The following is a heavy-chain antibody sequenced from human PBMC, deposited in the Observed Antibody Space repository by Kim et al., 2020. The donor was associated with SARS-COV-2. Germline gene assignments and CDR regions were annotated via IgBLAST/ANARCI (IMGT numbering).Heavy chain of an antibody. CDR3: ARERAVAGHFDY. V-gene: IGHV4-39*07. D-gene: IGHD6-19*01. J-gene: IGHJ4*02. Sequence: SETLSLTCTVSGGSISSSSYYWGWIRQPPGKGLEWIGSIYYSGSTYYNPSLKSRVTISVDTSKNQFSLKLSSVTAADTAVYYCARERAVAGHFDYWGQGT. CDR2: IYYSGST. CDR1: GGSISSSSYY.